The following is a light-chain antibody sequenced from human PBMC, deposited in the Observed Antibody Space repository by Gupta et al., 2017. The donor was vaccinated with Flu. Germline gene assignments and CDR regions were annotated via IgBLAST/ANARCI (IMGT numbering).Light chain of an antibody. V-gene: IGKV3-20*01. J-gene: IGKJ4*01. CDR1: QSVSSNN. CDR3: QQYGSSLLT. Sequence: EIVLTQSPGTLSSSPGERATLSCRASQSVSSNNLAWYQQKPGQAPRLLIYGASSRATGIPDRFSGSGSGTDFTLTISRLEPEDFAVYYCQQYGSSLLTFGGGTKVEIK. CDR2: GAS.